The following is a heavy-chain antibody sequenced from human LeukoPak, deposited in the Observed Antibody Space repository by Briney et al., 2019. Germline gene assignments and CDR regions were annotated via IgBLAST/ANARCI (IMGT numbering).Heavy chain of an antibody. J-gene: IGHJ4*02. D-gene: IGHD6-19*01. CDR3: ARLRFSSGWNFDY. CDR2: IYYSGNT. CDR1: GGSISSSSYY. Sequence: SETLSLTCTVSGGSISSSSYYWGWLRQPPGKGLEWIGSIYYSGNTYYNPSLKSRVTISVDTSKNQFSLNLSSVTAADTAVYYCARLRFSSGWNFDYWGQGTLVTVS. V-gene: IGHV4-39*01.